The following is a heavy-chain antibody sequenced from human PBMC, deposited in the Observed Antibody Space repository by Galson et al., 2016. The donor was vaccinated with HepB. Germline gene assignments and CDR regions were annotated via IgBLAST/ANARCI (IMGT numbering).Heavy chain of an antibody. D-gene: IGHD3-10*01. CDR3: ATGGDYDC. CDR2: ITYSGDTT. Sequence: SLRLSCAASGFTFSQSALSWVRQAPGKGLEWVSAITYSGDTTYYKDSVKGRFTISRDNSKNTLNLQMNSLRAEDTAVYYCATGGDYDCWGQGTLVTVSS. V-gene: IGHV3-23*01. CDR1: GFTFSQSA. J-gene: IGHJ4*02.